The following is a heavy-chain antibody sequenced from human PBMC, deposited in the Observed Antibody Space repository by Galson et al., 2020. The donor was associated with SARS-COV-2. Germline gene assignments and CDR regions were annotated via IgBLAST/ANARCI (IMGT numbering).Heavy chain of an antibody. Sequence: SQTLSLTCTVSGGSISSYYWSWIRLPPGKGLEWIGYIYYSGSTSYNPSLKSRVTISVDTSKNQFSLKVSSVTAADTALYYCARVAYSGSWGHLDCWGQGTLVTVSS. D-gene: IGHD6-13*01. CDR2: IYYSGST. CDR3: ARVAYSGSWGHLDC. V-gene: IGHV4-59*01. CDR1: GGSISSYY. J-gene: IGHJ4*02.